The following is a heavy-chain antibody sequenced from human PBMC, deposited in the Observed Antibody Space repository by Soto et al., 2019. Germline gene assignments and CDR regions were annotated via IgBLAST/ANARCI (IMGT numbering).Heavy chain of an antibody. Sequence: KPSETLSLTCTVSGGSISSYYWSWIRQPPGKGLEWIGYIYYSGSTNYNPSPKSRVTISVDTSKNQFSLKLSSVTAADTAVYYCARDLDWFDPWGQGTLVTVSS. CDR1: GGSISSYY. CDR3: ARDLDWFDP. V-gene: IGHV4-59*01. CDR2: IYYSGST. J-gene: IGHJ5*02.